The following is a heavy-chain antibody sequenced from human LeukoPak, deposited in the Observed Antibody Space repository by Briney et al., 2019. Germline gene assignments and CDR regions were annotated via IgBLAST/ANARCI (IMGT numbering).Heavy chain of an antibody. J-gene: IGHJ4*02. CDR2: INSEGTYT. V-gene: IGHV3-74*01. CDR1: GFPFSTYW. D-gene: IGHD3-3*01. Sequence: GGSLRLSCAASGFPFSTYWMDWVRQAPGKGLVWVSRINSEGTYTTYADSVKGRFTISRDNAKNTLYLQMNTLRAEGTAVYYCARARFKSDYWGQGTLVTVSS. CDR3: ARARFKSDY.